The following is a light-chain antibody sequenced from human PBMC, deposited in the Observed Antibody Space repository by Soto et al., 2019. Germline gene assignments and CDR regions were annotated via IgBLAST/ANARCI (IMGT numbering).Light chain of an antibody. CDR1: QDITTR. CDR2: GAT. Sequence: DIQMTQSPPSVSASVGDRVTITCRASQDITTRVARYQQKPGKAPRLLVYGATTLQSGVPSSFSGSGSGTDFTLTISSLQSEDLATFDCQQANSLPITFGHGTRREIK. V-gene: IGKV1-12*01. CDR3: QQANSLPIT. J-gene: IGKJ5*01.